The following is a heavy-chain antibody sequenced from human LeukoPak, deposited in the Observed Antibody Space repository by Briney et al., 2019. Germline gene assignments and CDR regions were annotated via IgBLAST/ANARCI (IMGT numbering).Heavy chain of an antibody. CDR1: GYTFTDYY. CDR3: ARDYYDFWSYYLFDY. J-gene: IGHJ4*02. CDR2: INPNSGGT. D-gene: IGHD3-3*01. V-gene: IGHV1-2*02. Sequence: GASVKVSCKASGYTFTDYYMHWVRQAPGQGLEWMGWINPNSGGTNYAQKFQGRVTMTRDTSINTAYMELSRLRSDDTAVYYCARDYYDFWSYYLFDYRGQGTLVTVSS.